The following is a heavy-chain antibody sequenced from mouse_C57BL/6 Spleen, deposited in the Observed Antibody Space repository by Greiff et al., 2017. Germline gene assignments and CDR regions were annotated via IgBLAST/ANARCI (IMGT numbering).Heavy chain of an antibody. Sequence: VQLKESGPELVKPGASVKKSCKASGYSFTGYYMNWVKQSPEKSLEWIGEINPSTGGTTYNQKFKAKATLTVDKSSSTAYMQLKSLTSEDSAVYYCARGDSNWFAYWGQGTLVTVSA. J-gene: IGHJ3*01. CDR3: ARGDSNWFAY. V-gene: IGHV1-42*01. CDR1: GYSFTGYY. D-gene: IGHD2-5*01. CDR2: INPSTGGT.